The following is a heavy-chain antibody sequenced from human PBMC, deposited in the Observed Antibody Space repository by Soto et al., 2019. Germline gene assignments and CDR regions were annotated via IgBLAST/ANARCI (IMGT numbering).Heavy chain of an antibody. CDR3: ARERGDSSSWYFDY. D-gene: IGHD6-13*01. V-gene: IGHV6-1*01. CDR2: TYYRSKWNN. Sequence: SQTLLLTCAISGDSVSSNSAAWNWVRQSPSRGLEWLGRTYYRSKWNNDYAVSVKRRITINPDTSKNQFTLQLNSVTPEDTAVYYCARERGDSSSWYFDYWRQGTLVTVSS. CDR1: GDSVSSNSAA. J-gene: IGHJ4*02.